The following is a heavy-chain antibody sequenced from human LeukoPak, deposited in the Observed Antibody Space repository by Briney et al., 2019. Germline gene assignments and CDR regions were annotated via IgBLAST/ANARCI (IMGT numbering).Heavy chain of an antibody. V-gene: IGHV3-23*01. Sequence: GCLRLSSPPSGSTLSSYAMSWVRPPPRKGLEWVWAMSGIGGNTYYADSVKGRFTISRDNSKNTLYLQMNSLRAEDTAVYYCVKVVPAAARNYYYYYGMDVWGQGTTVTVSS. CDR1: GSTLSSYA. CDR3: VKVVPAAARNYYYYYGMDV. CDR2: MSGIGGNT. J-gene: IGHJ6*02. D-gene: IGHD2-2*01.